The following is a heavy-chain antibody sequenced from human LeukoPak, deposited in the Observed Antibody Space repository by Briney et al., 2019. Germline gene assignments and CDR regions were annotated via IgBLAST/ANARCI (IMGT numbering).Heavy chain of an antibody. V-gene: IGHV3-7*01. D-gene: IGHD7-27*01. Sequence: TGGSLRPSCAASGFTFNNYWMSWVRQAPGKGLEWVANIKQDGSEKYYVDSVRGRYTISRDNAKDSLYLQMNSLRAEDTVVYYCARADWGSLDYWGQGTLVTVSS. CDR3: ARADWGSLDY. CDR2: IKQDGSEK. CDR1: GFTFNNYW. J-gene: IGHJ4*02.